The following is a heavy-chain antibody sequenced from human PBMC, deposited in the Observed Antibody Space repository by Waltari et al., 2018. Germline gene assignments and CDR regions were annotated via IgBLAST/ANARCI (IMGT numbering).Heavy chain of an antibody. CDR3: AKGGEDYGDYAHY. J-gene: IGHJ4*02. V-gene: IGHV3-23*04. CDR1: GFTFSSYA. CDR2: ISGSGGST. D-gene: IGHD4-17*01. Sequence: EVQLVESGGGLVQPGGSLRLSCAASGFTFSSYAMSWVRQAPGKGVERGSAISGSGGSTYYADSGKGRFTIARDKSKNTLYLQMNSLRAEDTAVDYWAKGGEDYGDYAHYWGQGTLVTVSS.